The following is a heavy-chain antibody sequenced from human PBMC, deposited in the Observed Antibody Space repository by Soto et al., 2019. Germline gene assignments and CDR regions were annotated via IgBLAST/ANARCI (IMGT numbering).Heavy chain of an antibody. J-gene: IGHJ6*02. CDR3: ARQVGTIVPQGYCYGMDV. D-gene: IGHD1-26*01. CDR1: KFMFSSYW. V-gene: IGHV3-7*03. Sequence: EVQLVESGGGLVQPGGSLRLSCAASKFMFSSYWMSWVRQAPGKGLEWVANIKQDGTEKYYVDSVKGRFTISRDNAKNSLYLQMNSLRAEDTAVYYCARQVGTIVPQGYCYGMDVWGQGTTVTVSS. CDR2: IKQDGTEK.